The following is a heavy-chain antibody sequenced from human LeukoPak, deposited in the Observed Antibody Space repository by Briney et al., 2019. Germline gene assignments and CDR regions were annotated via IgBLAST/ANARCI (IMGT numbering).Heavy chain of an antibody. Sequence: SETLSLTCGVSGGSIDITNYWSWVRPAPGRGLEWIGEISHDGTTNYNSSLRSRVAMSFDRANNQFSLSLMSVTAADTAVYYCTRENRPFCPFAFWGQGVLVTVSS. J-gene: IGHJ4*02. CDR3: TRENRPFCPFAF. CDR1: GGSIDITNY. CDR2: ISHDGTT. V-gene: IGHV4-4*02. D-gene: IGHD2/OR15-2a*01.